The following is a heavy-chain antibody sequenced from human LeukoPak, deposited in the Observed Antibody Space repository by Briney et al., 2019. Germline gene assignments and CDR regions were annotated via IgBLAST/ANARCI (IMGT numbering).Heavy chain of an antibody. V-gene: IGHV4-59*01. CDR3: ARVFDSGSQAYFYYMDV. Sequence: PSETLSLTCNVSGGSIRGYYWSWIRQPPGKGLEWIGYIYSSGSTNYNPSLKSRVTMSVDTSKNQFSLKVSSVTAADTAVYYCARVFDSGSQAYFYYMDVWGKGTTVTVSS. D-gene: IGHD3-10*01. CDR1: GGSIRGYY. J-gene: IGHJ6*03. CDR2: IYSSGST.